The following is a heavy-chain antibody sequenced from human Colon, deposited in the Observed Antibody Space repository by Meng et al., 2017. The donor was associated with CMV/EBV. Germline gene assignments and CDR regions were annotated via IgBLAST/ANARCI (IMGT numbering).Heavy chain of an antibody. Sequence: GESLKISCAASGFTFSSYEMNWVRQAPGKGLEWVSYISSSGSTIYYADSVKGRFTISRDNAKNSLYLQMNSLRAEDTAVYYCARVRDSRLYNGMDVWGQGTTVTVSS. CDR2: ISSSGSTI. V-gene: IGHV3-48*03. CDR1: GFTFSSYE. CDR3: ARVRDSRLYNGMDV. D-gene: IGHD6-25*01. J-gene: IGHJ6*02.